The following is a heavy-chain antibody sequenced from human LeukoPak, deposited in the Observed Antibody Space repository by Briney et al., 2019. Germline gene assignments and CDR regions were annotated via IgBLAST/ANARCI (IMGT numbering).Heavy chain of an antibody. J-gene: IGHJ5*02. D-gene: IGHD6-13*01. Sequence: SVKVSCKASGGTFSSYAISWVRQAPGQGLEWTGGIIPIFGTANYAQKFQGRVTITADESTSTAYMELSSLRSEDTAVYYCARDSPYSSSWLNWFDPWGQGTLVTVSS. CDR1: GGTFSSYA. CDR2: IIPIFGTA. CDR3: ARDSPYSSSWLNWFDP. V-gene: IGHV1-69*13.